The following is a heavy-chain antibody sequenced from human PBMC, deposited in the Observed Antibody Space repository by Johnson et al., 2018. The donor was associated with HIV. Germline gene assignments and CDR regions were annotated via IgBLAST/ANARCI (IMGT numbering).Heavy chain of an antibody. CDR2: ILIKTDGGTT. D-gene: IGHD1-1*01. CDR3: AKDRTSAQSAFDI. Sequence: VQLVQSGGRLVKPGGSLILSCSSSGFTFRTSWMSWVPHAPRLLLVWVGRILIKTDGGTTDYAAPVKGKITISRDDSKNTLYLQMNSLKTEDTAVYDCAKDRTSAQSAFDIWGQGTMVNVS. V-gene: IGHV3-15*01. J-gene: IGHJ3*02. CDR1: GFTFRTSW.